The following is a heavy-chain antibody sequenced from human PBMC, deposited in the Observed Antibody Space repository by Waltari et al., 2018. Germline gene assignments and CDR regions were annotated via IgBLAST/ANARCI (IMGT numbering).Heavy chain of an antibody. CDR2: ISGPALTT. D-gene: IGHD6-13*01. CDR3: AKAGGIAAAEFQFDF. CDR1: GFTFIRYA. Sequence: EVQLLESGGGLVQPGGSLRIYWSASGFTFIRYALTWVRQAPGKGLEWVSSISGPALTTFYADSVKGRFSVSRDNSKNTLYLQINGLRADDTAVYYCAKAGGIAAAEFQFDFWGRGTLVTVSS. V-gene: IGHV3-23*01. J-gene: IGHJ4*02.